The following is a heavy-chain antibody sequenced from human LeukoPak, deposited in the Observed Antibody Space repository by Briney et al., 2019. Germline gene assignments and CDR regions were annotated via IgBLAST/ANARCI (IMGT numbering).Heavy chain of an antibody. J-gene: IGHJ4*02. CDR1: GFTFSSYA. CDR2: ISGSGGST. CDR3: AKVGGFAVMTTGIYFDY. D-gene: IGHD3-22*01. Sequence: GGSLRLSCAASGFTFSSYAMSWVRQAPGKGLEWVSTISGSGGSTYFAASVKGRFTISRDNSKNALYLQMNSLRAEDTAVYYCAKVGGFAVMTTGIYFDYWGQGTLVAVSS. V-gene: IGHV3-23*01.